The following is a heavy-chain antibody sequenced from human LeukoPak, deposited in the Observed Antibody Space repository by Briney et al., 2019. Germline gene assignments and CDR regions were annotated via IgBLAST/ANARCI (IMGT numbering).Heavy chain of an antibody. CDR1: GFTFSSYS. D-gene: IGHD6-13*01. CDR3: ARMYSSSWYNAFDI. CDR2: ISSSCSYI. V-gene: IGHV3-21*01. J-gene: IGHJ3*02. Sequence: GGSLRLSCAASGFTFSSYSMNWVRQAPGKGLEWVSSISSSCSYIYYADSVKGRFTISRDNAKNSLYLQMNSLRAEDTAVYYCARMYSSSWYNAFDIWGQGTMVTVSS.